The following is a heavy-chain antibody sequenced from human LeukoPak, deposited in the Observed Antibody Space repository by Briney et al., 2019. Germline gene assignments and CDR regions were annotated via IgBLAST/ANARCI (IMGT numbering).Heavy chain of an antibody. CDR3: ARGPGGSWYTGGQGSGY. V-gene: IGHV4-34*01. CDR2: INHSGST. Sequence: SETLSLTCAVYGGSFSGYYWSWLRQPPGKGLEWIGEINHSGSTNYNPSLKSRVTISVDTSKNQFSLRLSSVTAADTAVYYCARGPGGSWYTGGQGSGYWGQGTLVTVSS. CDR1: GGSFSGYY. D-gene: IGHD6-13*01. J-gene: IGHJ4*02.